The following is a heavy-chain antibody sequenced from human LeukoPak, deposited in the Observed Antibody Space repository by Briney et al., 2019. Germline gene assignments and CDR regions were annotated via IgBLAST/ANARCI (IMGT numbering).Heavy chain of an antibody. CDR2: IYTSGST. Sequence: SETLSLTCTVSGSSTSSYYWSWIRQPAGKGLEWIGRIYTSGSTNYNPSLKSRATMSVDTSKNQFSLKLSSVTAADTAVYYCARSYIAVAVCWFDPWGQGTLVTVSS. D-gene: IGHD6-19*01. J-gene: IGHJ5*02. V-gene: IGHV4-4*07. CDR1: GSSTSSYY. CDR3: ARSYIAVAVCWFDP.